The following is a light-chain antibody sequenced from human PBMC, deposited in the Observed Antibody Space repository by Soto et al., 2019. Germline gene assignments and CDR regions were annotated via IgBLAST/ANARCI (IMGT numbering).Light chain of an antibody. CDR2: EVT. Sequence: QSALTQPASVSGSPGQAITISCTGGSGDVGGYDLVSWLQQYPGEAPKLIISEVTQRPSGVTNRFSGSKSASTASLTISGLRTEDEADYYCCSYAGGNTVLCGGGTKVTVL. V-gene: IGLV2-23*02. CDR1: SGDVGGYDL. CDR3: CSYAGGNTVL. J-gene: IGLJ3*02.